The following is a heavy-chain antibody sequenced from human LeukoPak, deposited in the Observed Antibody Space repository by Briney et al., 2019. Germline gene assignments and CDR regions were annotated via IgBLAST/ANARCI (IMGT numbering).Heavy chain of an antibody. CDR3: ARSPSWYWAGY. CDR1: GYTFTSYY. J-gene: IGHJ4*02. CDR2: INPSGGST. V-gene: IGHV1-46*01. D-gene: IGHD6-13*01. Sequence: ASVKVSCKASGYTFTSYYMHWVRQAPGQGLEWMGIINPSGGSTSYAQKFQGRVTMTRDMSTSTVYMELSSLRSEDAAVYYCARSPSWYWAGYWGQGTLVTVSS.